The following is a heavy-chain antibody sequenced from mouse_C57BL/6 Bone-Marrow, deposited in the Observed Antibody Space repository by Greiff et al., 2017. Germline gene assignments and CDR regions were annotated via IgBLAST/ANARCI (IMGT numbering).Heavy chain of an antibody. Sequence: QVQLQQPGAELVKPGASVKMSCKASGYTFTSYWITWVKQRPGQGLEWIGDIYPGSGSTNYNEKFKSKATLAVDTSSSTAYMQLSSLTSADSAVYDCARPYYSNYWYCDVWGTGTTVTVSS. V-gene: IGHV1-55*01. CDR1: GYTFTSYW. CDR3: ARPYYSNYWYCDV. D-gene: IGHD2-5*01. CDR2: IYPGSGST. J-gene: IGHJ1*03.